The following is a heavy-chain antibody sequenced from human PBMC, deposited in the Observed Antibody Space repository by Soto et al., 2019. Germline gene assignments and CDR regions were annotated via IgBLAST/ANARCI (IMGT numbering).Heavy chain of an antibody. Sequence: LSLTCAVYGGSFSGYYWSWIRQPPGKGLEWIGEINHSGSTNYNPSLKSRVTISVDTSKNQFSLKLSSVTAADTAVYYCASSNYSFDYWGQGTLVTVSS. CDR2: INHSGST. J-gene: IGHJ4*02. CDR3: ASSNYSFDY. V-gene: IGHV4-34*01. CDR1: GGSFSGYY. D-gene: IGHD4-4*01.